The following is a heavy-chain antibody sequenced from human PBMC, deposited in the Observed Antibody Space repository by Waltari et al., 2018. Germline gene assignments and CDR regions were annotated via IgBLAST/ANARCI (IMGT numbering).Heavy chain of an antibody. J-gene: IGHJ4*02. Sequence: QVRLTQSGSDVKEPGASVKVSCKASGYKFRDYGSSWVRQAPGQGLEWMGWVYVYNENTRFAQKCQGRVTITTDESTSTAYMELSSLRSEDTAVYYCARGALWSRFDYWGQGTLVTVSS. D-gene: IGHD2-21*01. CDR2: VYVYNENT. CDR1: GYKFRDYG. CDR3: ARGALWSRFDY. V-gene: IGHV1-18*01.